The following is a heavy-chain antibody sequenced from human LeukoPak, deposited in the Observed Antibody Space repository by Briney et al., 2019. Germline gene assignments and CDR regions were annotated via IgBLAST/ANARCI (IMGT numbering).Heavy chain of an antibody. CDR2: IGASGSGT. V-gene: IGHV3-23*01. Sequence: GGSLRLSCAASGFTFSTYAMSWVRQTPGKGLEWVSTIGASGSGTCYAGSVKGRFTISRDNSRNTLYLQMNSLSADDTALYYCAKAVTGPNPPFGPWGQGTLVTV. CDR3: AKAVTGPNPPFGP. J-gene: IGHJ5*02. D-gene: IGHD6-19*01. CDR1: GFTFSTYA.